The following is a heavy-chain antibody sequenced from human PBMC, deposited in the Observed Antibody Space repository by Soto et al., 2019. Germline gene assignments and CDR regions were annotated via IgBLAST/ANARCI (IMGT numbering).Heavy chain of an antibody. Sequence: SEPLSLTCTVSGGSISSSSYYWGWIRQPPGKGLEWIGSIYYSGSTYYNPSLKSRVTISVDTSKNQFSLKLSSVTAADTAVYYCARRTMVRGARWFDPWGQGTLVTVS. CDR1: GGSISSSSYY. D-gene: IGHD3-10*01. V-gene: IGHV4-39*01. J-gene: IGHJ5*02. CDR2: IYYSGST. CDR3: ARRTMVRGARWFDP.